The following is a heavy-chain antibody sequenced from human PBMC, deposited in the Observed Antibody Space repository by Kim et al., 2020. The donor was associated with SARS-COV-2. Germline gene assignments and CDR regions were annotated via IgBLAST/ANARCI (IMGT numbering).Heavy chain of an antibody. CDR1: GGTFSSYA. CDR2: IIPILGIT. J-gene: IGHJ6*02. Sequence: SVKVSCKTSGGTFSSYAVSWVRQAPGQGLEWMGRIIPILGITNYARKFQGRVTITADKSTSTTYMELNSLRSEDTAVYYCASTVLTDFYPPHYYYYGMDVWGQGTTVTVSS. V-gene: IGHV1-69*04. D-gene: IGHD3-9*01. CDR3: ASTVLTDFYPPHYYYYGMDV.